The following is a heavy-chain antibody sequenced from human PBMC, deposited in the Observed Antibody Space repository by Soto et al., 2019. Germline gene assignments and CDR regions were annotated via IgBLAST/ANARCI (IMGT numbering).Heavy chain of an antibody. D-gene: IGHD4-17*01. V-gene: IGHV4-34*01. Sequence: PSETLSLTCAVYGGSFSGYYWSWIRQPPGKGLEWIGEINHSGSTNYNPSLKSRVTISVDTSKNQFSLKLSSVTAADTAVYYCAREGPYGDWYYYMDVWGKGTTVTVSS. CDR3: AREGPYGDWYYYMDV. J-gene: IGHJ6*03. CDR2: INHSGST. CDR1: GGSFSGYY.